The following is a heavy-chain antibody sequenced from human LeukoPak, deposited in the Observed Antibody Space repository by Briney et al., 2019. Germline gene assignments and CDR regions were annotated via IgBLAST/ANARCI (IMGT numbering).Heavy chain of an antibody. CDR2: INHSGST. CDR1: GGSFSGYY. D-gene: IGHD3-10*01. J-gene: IGHJ4*02. CDR3: ARVRMVRVFDY. V-gene: IGHV4-34*01. Sequence: PSETLSLTCAVYGGSFSGYYWSWIRQPPGKGLEWIGEINHSGSTNYNPSLKSRVTISVDTSKNQFSLKLSSVTAADTAVYYRARVRMVRVFDYWGQGTLVTVSS.